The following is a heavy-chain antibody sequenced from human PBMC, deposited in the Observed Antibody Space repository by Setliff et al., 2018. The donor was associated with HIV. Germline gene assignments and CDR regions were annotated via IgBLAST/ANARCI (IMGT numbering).Heavy chain of an antibody. Sequence: GESLKISCKGSEYSFTNNWIGWVRQMPGKGLEWMGIIYPGDSDTRYSPSFQAQVTLSADTSITTAYLQWSSLKASDTAMYYCTRRRRAPGTGDLEAYWGQGTLVTVSS. V-gene: IGHV5-51*01. J-gene: IGHJ4*02. CDR3: TRRRRAPGTGDLEAY. CDR2: IYPGDSDT. D-gene: IGHD3-9*01. CDR1: EYSFTNNW.